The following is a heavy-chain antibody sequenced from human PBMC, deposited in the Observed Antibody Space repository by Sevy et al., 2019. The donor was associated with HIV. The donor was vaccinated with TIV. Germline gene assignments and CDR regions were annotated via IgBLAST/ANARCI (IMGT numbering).Heavy chain of an antibody. D-gene: IGHD3-22*01. CDR3: ARKYDSSGYFDY. J-gene: IGHJ4*02. Sequence: GGSLRLSCAASGFTFSSYAMNWVRQAPGKGLEWVSGISGSGGSGDKTNYADSVKGRFTITRDDSKNSLYLQLNSLRAEDTAIYYCARKYDSSGYFDYWGQGTLVTVSS. V-gene: IGHV3-23*01. CDR1: GFTFSSYA. CDR2: ISGSGGSGDKT.